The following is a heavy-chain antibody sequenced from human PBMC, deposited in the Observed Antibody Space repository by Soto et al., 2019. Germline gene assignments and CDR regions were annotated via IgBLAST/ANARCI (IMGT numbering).Heavy chain of an antibody. Sequence: VQLVESGGGLVQPGGSLRLSCAASGFTFSSYSMNWVRQAPGKGLEWVSYISSSSTIYYADSVKCQFTISRDHAKNSLYLQMNSLRDEDTAVYYCARDMGSRFYYYGMDVWGQGTTVTVSS. CDR2: ISSSSTI. J-gene: IGHJ6*02. V-gene: IGHV3-48*02. CDR3: ARDMGSRFYYYGMDV. D-gene: IGHD2-15*01. CDR1: GFTFSSYS.